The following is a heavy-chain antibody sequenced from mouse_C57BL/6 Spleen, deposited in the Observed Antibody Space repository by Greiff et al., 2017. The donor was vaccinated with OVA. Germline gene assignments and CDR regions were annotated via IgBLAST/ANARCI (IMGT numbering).Heavy chain of an antibody. Sequence: EVQLQQSGGGLVQPGGSMKLSCVASGFTFSNYWMNWVRQSPEKGLEWVAQIRLKSDNYATHYAESVKGRFTISRDDSKSSVYLQMNNLRAEDTGIYYCTRATVVDYWGQGTTLTVSS. CDR1: GFTFSNYW. D-gene: IGHD1-1*01. V-gene: IGHV6-3*01. CDR2: IRLKSDNYAT. J-gene: IGHJ2*01. CDR3: TRATVVDY.